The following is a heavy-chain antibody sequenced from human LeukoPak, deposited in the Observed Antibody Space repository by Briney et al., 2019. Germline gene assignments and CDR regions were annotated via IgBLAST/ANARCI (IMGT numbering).Heavy chain of an antibody. Sequence: ASVKVSCKASGYTFTSYDINWVRQATGQGLEWMGWMNPNSGNTGYAQKFQGRVTMTRNTSISTAYMELSSLRSEGTAVYYCARPARRGDRVHFDLWGRGTLVTVSA. V-gene: IGHV1-8*01. J-gene: IGHJ2*01. CDR1: GYTFTSYD. CDR2: MNPNSGNT. D-gene: IGHD2-21*01. CDR3: ARPARRGDRVHFDL.